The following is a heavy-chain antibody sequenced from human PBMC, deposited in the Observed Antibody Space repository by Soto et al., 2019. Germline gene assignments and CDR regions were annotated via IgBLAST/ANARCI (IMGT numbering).Heavy chain of an antibody. V-gene: IGHV3-21*01. CDR3: ASGVCSGGSCYFPPNYYYYYMDV. CDR1: GFTFSSYS. Sequence: PGGSLRLSCAASGFTFSSYSMNWVRQAPGKGLEWVSSISSSSSYIYYADSVKGRFIISRDNAKNSLYLQMNSLRAEDTAVYYCASGVCSGGSCYFPPNYYYYYMDVWGKGTTVTVSS. D-gene: IGHD2-15*01. J-gene: IGHJ6*03. CDR2: ISSSSSYI.